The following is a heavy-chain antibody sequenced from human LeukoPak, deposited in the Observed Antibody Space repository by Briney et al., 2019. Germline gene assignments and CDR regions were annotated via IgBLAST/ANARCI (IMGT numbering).Heavy chain of an antibody. CDR3: AKGDRGGTFFANGMDV. D-gene: IGHD2-15*01. Sequence: GGSLRLSCAASGFAFSSYAMGWVRQAPGKGLEWVSSIKSGDLDSRSAASVKGRFAISRDISKNTLYLQMNSLRAEDTAVYYCAKGDRGGTFFANGMDVWGQGTTVTVSS. V-gene: IGHV3-23*01. CDR2: IKSGDLDS. J-gene: IGHJ6*02. CDR1: GFAFSSYA.